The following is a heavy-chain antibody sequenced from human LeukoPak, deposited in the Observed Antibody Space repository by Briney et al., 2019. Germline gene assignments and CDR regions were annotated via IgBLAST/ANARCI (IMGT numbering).Heavy chain of an antibody. CDR3: ARGRQDVTMVVVIMTAVSYYLDV. J-gene: IGHJ6*03. V-gene: IGHV4-34*01. D-gene: IGHD3-22*01. CDR2: MNPSGST. Sequence: PSETLSLTCAVYGGSFSGYYWTWIRHTPEKGLEWIGEMNPSGSTNYNPSLKCRVTISVDTSKNQFSLPLSSVTAADTAVYYCARGRQDVTMVVVIMTAVSYYLDVWGKGTTVTVS. CDR1: GGSFSGYY.